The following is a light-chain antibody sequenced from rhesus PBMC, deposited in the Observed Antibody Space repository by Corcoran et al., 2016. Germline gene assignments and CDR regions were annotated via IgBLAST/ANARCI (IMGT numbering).Light chain of an antibody. CDR3: LQYSSSPLT. CDR1: QSISSW. CDR2: TAS. V-gene: IGKV1-22*01. Sequence: DIQMTQSPSSLSASVGDTVTITCRASQSISSWLDWYQQKPGKAPKLLIYTASSLQSGVPSRFSGSGSGTDFTLTISSLQPEDFATYYCLQYSSSPLTFGGGTKVELK. J-gene: IGKJ4*01.